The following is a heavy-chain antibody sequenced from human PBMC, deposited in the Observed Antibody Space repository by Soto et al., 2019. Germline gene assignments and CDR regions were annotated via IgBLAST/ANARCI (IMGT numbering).Heavy chain of an antibody. J-gene: IGHJ3*02. Sequence: GASVKVSCKASGYTFTTYSMHWVRQAPGQRLEWMGWIHAGNGNTEHSQKFQGRVTITRDTSASTAYMELSSLRSEDTAVYYCARVPPSSGDDAFDIWGQGTMVTVSS. CDR2: IHAGNGNT. CDR1: GYTFTTYS. CDR3: ARVPPSSGDDAFDI. V-gene: IGHV1-3*01. D-gene: IGHD7-27*01.